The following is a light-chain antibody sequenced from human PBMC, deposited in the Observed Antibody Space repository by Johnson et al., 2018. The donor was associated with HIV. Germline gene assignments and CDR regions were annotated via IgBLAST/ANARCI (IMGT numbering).Light chain of an antibody. CDR2: ENN. CDR3: GTWDSSLSASYV. J-gene: IGLJ1*01. V-gene: IGLV1-51*02. Sequence: QSVLTQPPSVYAAPGQKVTISCSGSSYNIGNNYVSWYQQLPGTAPKLLIYENNKRPSGIPDRFSGSKSGTSATLGITGLQTGDEADYYCGTWDSSLSASYVFGTGTKVPVL. CDR1: SYNIGNNY.